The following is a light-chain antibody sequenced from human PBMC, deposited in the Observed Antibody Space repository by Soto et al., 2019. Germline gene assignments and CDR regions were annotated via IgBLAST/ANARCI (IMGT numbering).Light chain of an antibody. Sequence: DIVMTQSPATLSVSPGARASLSGRDSHSVSRDLAWSHQKPGQAPRLLIYGASTRATGIPARFSGSGSGTEFTLTINSLQSEDFAVYYCQQYNNWPRTFGQGTKVDIK. CDR3: QQYNNWPRT. CDR2: GAS. J-gene: IGKJ1*01. V-gene: IGKV3-15*01. CDR1: HSVSRD.